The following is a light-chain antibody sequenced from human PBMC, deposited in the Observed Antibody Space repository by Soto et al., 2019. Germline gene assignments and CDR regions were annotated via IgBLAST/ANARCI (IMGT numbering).Light chain of an antibody. Sequence: EIVLTQSPGTLSLSPGQRATLSCRASQSIRSGNLAWYQQKPGQAPRLLIYGTSNRATGIPDRFSGGGSGTDFSLSIIRLEREDFAMYYCQQYGSSPKTFGQGTKVEIK. CDR1: QSIRSGN. CDR3: QQYGSSPKT. CDR2: GTS. J-gene: IGKJ1*01. V-gene: IGKV3-20*01.